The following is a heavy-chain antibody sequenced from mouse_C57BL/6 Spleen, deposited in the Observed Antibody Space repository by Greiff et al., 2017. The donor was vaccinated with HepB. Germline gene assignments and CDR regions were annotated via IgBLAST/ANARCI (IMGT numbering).Heavy chain of an antibody. J-gene: IGHJ2*01. V-gene: IGHV1-82*01. Sequence: QVQLQQSGPELVKPGASVKISCKASGYAFSSSWMNWVKQRPGKGLEWIGRIYPGDGDTNYNGKFKGKATLTADKSSSTAYMQLSSLTSEDSAVYFCAREGCSLDYWGQGTTLTVSS. CDR3: AREGCSLDY. D-gene: IGHD1-1*01. CDR2: IYPGDGDT. CDR1: GYAFSSSW.